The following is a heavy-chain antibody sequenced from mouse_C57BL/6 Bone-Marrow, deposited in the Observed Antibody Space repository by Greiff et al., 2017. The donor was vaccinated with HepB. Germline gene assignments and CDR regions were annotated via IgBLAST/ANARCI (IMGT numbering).Heavy chain of an antibody. CDR1: GYTFTSYW. CDR2: IDPSDSYT. Sequence: QVQLKQPGAELVMPGASVKLSCKASGYTFTSYWMHWVKQRPGQGLEWIGEIDPSDSYTNYNQKFKGKSTLTVDKSSSTAYMQLSSLTSEDSAVYYCARRDYGGRGGFAYWGQGTLVTVSA. CDR3: ARRDYGGRGGFAY. D-gene: IGHD1-1*01. V-gene: IGHV1-69*01. J-gene: IGHJ3*01.